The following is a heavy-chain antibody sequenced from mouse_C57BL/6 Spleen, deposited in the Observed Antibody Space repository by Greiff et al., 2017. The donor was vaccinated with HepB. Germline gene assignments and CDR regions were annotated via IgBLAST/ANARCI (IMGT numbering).Heavy chain of an antibody. J-gene: IGHJ4*01. Sequence: QVPLKESGPGLVAPSQRLSITCTVSGFSLTSSGVHWVRQPPGKGLEWLVVIWSDGSTPYNSALKSRLSISKDNSKSQVFLKMNSLQTDDTAMYYCARHAYGYAMDYWGQGTSVTVSS. CDR3: ARHAYGYAMDY. CDR2: IWSDGST. V-gene: IGHV2-6-1*01. D-gene: IGHD1-1*01. CDR1: GFSLTSSG.